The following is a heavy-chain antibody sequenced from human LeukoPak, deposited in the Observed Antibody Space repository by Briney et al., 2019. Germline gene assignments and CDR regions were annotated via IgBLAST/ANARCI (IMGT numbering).Heavy chain of an antibody. CDR1: GFTFSSYS. CDR2: ISSSSSYI. Sequence: GGSLRLSCAASGFTFSSYSMNWVRQAPGKGLEWVSSISSSSSYIFYADSVKGRFTISRDNAKNSLYLQLNSLRPEDTAMYYCVSMVRGIGYWGQGTLVTVSS. J-gene: IGHJ4*02. CDR3: VSMVRGIGY. V-gene: IGHV3-21*01. D-gene: IGHD3-10*01.